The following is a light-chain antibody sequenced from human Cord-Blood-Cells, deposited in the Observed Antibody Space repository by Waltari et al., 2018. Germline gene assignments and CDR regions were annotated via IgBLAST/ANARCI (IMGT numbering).Light chain of an antibody. CDR3: HQSSSLPQT. V-gene: IGKV6-21*01. Sequence: EIVLTQYPDFQSVTPKEKVTITCRASQSIGSSLHWYQQKPDQSPKLLIKYASQSFSGVPSRFSGSGSGTDFTLTINSLEAEDAATYDCHQSSSLPQTFGQGTKVEIK. CDR2: YAS. CDR1: QSIGSS. J-gene: IGKJ1*01.